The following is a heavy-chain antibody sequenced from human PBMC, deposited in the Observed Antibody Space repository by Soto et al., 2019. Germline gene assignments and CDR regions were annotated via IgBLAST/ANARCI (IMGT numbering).Heavy chain of an antibody. J-gene: IGHJ4*02. CDR3: ARGSSNDRSFGFDY. Sequence: PSETLSLTCTVSGVSISSYYWNWIRQPPGKGLEWIGYIYSSGYTNYNPSLKTRVTMSVDTSKNQFSLKLSSASAADSAIYYCARGSSNDRSFGFDYWGQGTLVTVSS. CDR1: GVSISSYY. V-gene: IGHV4-59*01. D-gene: IGHD3-22*01. CDR2: IYSSGYT.